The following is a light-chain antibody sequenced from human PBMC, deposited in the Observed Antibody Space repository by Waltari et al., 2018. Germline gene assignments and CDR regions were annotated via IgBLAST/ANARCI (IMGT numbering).Light chain of an antibody. CDR1: QSGSTF. V-gene: IGKV3-15*01. J-gene: IGKJ2*01. CDR3: QQYNNWPPPYA. CDR2: GTF. Sequence: RAIQSGSTFLAWYQQKPGQAPRLLIYGTFTRATGVSARFSGSGYGTEFTLTITNLQSEDSAVYYCQQYNNWPPPYAFGQGTKLEIK.